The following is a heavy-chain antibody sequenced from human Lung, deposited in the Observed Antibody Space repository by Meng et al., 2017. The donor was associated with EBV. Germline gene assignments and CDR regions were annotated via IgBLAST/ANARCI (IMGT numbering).Heavy chain of an antibody. Sequence: VQMVQSGAEVRKSXXSVKVSCKASGYTFTTYGISWVRQAPGQGLEWMGWISAYNGNTNYAQNLQGRVTMTRDTSTSTAYMELRRLRSDDTAVYYCARVEVGITSGDYWGQGTRVTVSS. CDR1: GYTFTTYG. V-gene: IGHV1-18*01. CDR3: ARVEVGITSGDY. D-gene: IGHD1-26*01. J-gene: IGHJ4*02. CDR2: ISAYNGNT.